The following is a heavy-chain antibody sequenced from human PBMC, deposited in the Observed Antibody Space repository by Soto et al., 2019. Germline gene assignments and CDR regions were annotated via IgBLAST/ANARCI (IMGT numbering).Heavy chain of an antibody. V-gene: IGHV3-33*01. CDR2: IWYDGNNK. J-gene: IGHJ3*02. CDR3: ARGPYSSGWYVTFDI. CDR1: GFTFSNYG. Sequence: QVQLVESGGGVVQPGRSLRLSCAASGFTFSNYGMHWVRQAPGKGLEWVADIWYDGNNKFYADSVKGQFTLSRDNSKNTLFLQMNSLRAEDTAVYYCARGPYSSGWYVTFDIWGQGTMVTVSS. D-gene: IGHD6-19*01.